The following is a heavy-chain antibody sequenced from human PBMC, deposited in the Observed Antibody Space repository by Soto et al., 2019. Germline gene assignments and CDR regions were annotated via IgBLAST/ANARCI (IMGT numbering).Heavy chain of an antibody. J-gene: IGHJ3*01. CDR2: MKSKDDGGAV. D-gene: IGHD6-6*01. V-gene: IGHV3-15*05. CDR1: GFTFSNAW. CDR3: ATRSAVSGAFNL. Sequence: DVQLVESGGGSVKPGGSLRLSCEASGFTFSNAWMNWVRQAPGKGLEWVGRMKSKDDGGAVDYAAPVRGRFTISRDDSNSSLYLQLNSLKPEDTAVYFCATRSAVSGAFNLWGQGTMVTVSS.